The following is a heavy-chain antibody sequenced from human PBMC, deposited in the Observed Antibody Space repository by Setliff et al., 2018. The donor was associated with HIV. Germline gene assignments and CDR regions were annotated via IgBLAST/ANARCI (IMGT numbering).Heavy chain of an antibody. D-gene: IGHD3-3*01. CDR2: IRSEAAGGTT. Sequence: GGSLRLSCVVPGFIFSDHYMDWVRQAPGKGLEWIGRIRSEAAGGTTDYAAPVKGRFTISRDDSKNTLYLQMNSLKIDDTAVYYCIDFFAFWGPGTLVTVSS. V-gene: IGHV3-15*01. CDR3: IDFFAF. J-gene: IGHJ4*02. CDR1: GFIFSDHY.